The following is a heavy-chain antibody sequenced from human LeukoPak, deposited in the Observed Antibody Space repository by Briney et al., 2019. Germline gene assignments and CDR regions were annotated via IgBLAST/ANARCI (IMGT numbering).Heavy chain of an antibody. CDR2: INPNSGGA. Sequence: ASVKVSCKASRYTFTAYYMHWVRQASGQGLEWMGWINPNSGGANYAQKFQGRVTMTRDTSISTAYMELRRLRSDDTALYYCAILPASYGNFDYWGQGTLVTVSS. CDR1: RYTFTAYY. J-gene: IGHJ4*02. V-gene: IGHV1-2*02. CDR3: AILPASYGNFDY. D-gene: IGHD5-18*01.